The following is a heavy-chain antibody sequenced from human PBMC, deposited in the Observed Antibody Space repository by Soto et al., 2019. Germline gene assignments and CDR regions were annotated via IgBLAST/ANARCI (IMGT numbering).Heavy chain of an antibody. J-gene: IGHJ5*02. D-gene: IGHD6-13*01. CDR3: ARGWYGHWFAP. Sequence: QVQLQESGPGLVKPSQTLSLTCTVSGGSISSGDYYWSWIHQPPGKGLEWIGYIYYSGSTYYNPSLKSXXTXPVXTATNQSSLKLSSVTAADTAVYYCARGWYGHWFAPWGQGTLVTVSS. CDR1: GGSISSGDYY. CDR2: IYYSGST. V-gene: IGHV4-30-4*01.